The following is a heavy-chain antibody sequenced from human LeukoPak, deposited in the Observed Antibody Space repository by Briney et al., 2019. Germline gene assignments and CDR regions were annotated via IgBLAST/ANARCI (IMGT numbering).Heavy chain of an antibody. CDR1: GYSISSGYY. V-gene: IGHV4-38-2*02. D-gene: IGHD6-13*01. CDR3: ARDAAGYSSSWYSYYYYYYTDV. CDR2: IYHSGST. Sequence: SETLSLTCTVSGYSISSGYYWGWIRQPPGKGLEWIGSIYHSGSTYYNPSLKSRVTISVDTSKNQFSLKLSSVTAADTAVYYCARDAAGYSSSWYSYYYYYYTDVWGKGTTVTVSS. J-gene: IGHJ6*03.